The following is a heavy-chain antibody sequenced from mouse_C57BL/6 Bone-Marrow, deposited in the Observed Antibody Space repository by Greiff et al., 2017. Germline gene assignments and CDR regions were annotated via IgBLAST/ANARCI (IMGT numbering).Heavy chain of an antibody. CDR1: GFTSSSYA. J-gene: IGHJ2*01. D-gene: IGHD2-4*01. CDR2: ISDGGSYT. V-gene: IGHV5-4*01. CDR3: ARDGYDYDY. Sequence: EVKLEESGGGLVKPGGSLKLSCAASGFTSSSYAMSWVRQTPEKRLEWVATISDGGSYTYYPDNVKGRFTISRDNAKNNLYLQMSHLKSEDTAMYYCARDGYDYDYWGQGTTLTVSS.